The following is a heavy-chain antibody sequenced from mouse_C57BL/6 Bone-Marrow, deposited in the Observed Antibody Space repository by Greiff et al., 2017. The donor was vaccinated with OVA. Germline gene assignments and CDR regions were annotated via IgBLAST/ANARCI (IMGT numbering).Heavy chain of an antibody. D-gene: IGHD2-1*01. CDR3: TSYGNFDY. J-gene: IGHJ2*01. CDR2: IDPENGDT. V-gene: IGHV14-4*01. Sequence: VQLKESGAELVRPGASVKLSCTASGFNIKDDYMHWVKQRPEQGLEWIGWIDPENGDTAYASKFQGKATITADTSSNTAYLQLSSLTSEDTAVYYCTSYGNFDYWGQGTTLTVSS. CDR1: GFNIKDDY.